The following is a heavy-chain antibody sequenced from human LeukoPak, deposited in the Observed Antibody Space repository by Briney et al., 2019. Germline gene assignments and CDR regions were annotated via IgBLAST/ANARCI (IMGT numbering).Heavy chain of an antibody. CDR1: GFTVSSNY. D-gene: IGHD4-11*01. V-gene: IGHV3-66*01. J-gene: IGHJ4*02. Sequence: GGSLRLSCGASGFTVSSNYMNWVRQAPGKGLEWVSVFHSGGSTYYADSVKGRFTISRDNSKNTLYLQMNSLRAEDTAVYYCARGQYYYVSWGQGTLVTVSS. CDR2: FHSGGST. CDR3: ARGQYYYVS.